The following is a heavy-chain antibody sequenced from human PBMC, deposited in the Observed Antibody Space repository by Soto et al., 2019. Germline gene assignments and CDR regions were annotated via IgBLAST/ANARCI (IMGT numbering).Heavy chain of an antibody. D-gene: IGHD4-17*01. J-gene: IGHJ2*01. Sequence: QVQLVESGGGVVQPGRSLRLSCAASGFTFSSYAMYWVRQAPGKGLEWVAVISYDGSNKNYADSVKGRFTISRDYSQNTQYPQKNSLRAENTAIYYGARPTVTTLAQWDFDLWGRGTLVTVSS. V-gene: IGHV3-30-3*01. CDR2: ISYDGSNK. CDR3: ARPTVTTLAQWDFDL. CDR1: GFTFSSYA.